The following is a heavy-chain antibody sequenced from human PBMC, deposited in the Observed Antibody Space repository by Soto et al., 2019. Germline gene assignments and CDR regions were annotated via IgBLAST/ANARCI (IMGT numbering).Heavy chain of an antibody. CDR3: ARDGGADLEWLLYRGYFDY. CDR1: GYTFTSYY. Sequence: ASVKVSCKASGYTFTSYYMHWVRRAPGQGLEWMGIINPSGGSTSYAQKFQGRVTMTRDTSTSTVYMELSSLRSEDTAVYYCARDGGADLEWLLYRGYFDYWGQGTLVTVSS. CDR2: INPSGGST. D-gene: IGHD3-3*01. J-gene: IGHJ4*02. V-gene: IGHV1-46*03.